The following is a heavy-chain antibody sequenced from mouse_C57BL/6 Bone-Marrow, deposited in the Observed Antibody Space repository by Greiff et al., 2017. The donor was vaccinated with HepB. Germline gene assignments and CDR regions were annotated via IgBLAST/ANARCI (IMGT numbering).Heavy chain of an antibody. CDR1: GFSLTSYG. J-gene: IGHJ4*01. Sequence: QVQLQQSGPGLVQPSQSLSITCTVSGFSLTSYGVHWVRQSPGKGLEWLGVIWSGGSTDYNAAFISRLSISKDNSKSQVFFKMNSLQADDTAIYYCARRGWDPYYAMDYWGQGTSVTVSS. CDR3: ARRGWDPYYAMDY. V-gene: IGHV2-2*01. D-gene: IGHD4-1*01. CDR2: IWSGGST.